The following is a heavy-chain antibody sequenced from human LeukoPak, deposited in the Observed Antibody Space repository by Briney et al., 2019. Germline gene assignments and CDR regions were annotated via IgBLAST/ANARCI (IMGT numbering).Heavy chain of an antibody. D-gene: IGHD3-3*01. Sequence: ASVKVSCKASGYTFYDYGFSWVRQAPGQGLEWMGWINPNSGGTNYAQNFQGRVTMTRDTSISTAYMELSRLRSDDTAVYYCARGDFWSGYYYYFDYWGQGTLVTVSS. CDR1: GYTFYDYG. V-gene: IGHV1-2*02. CDR3: ARGDFWSGYYYYFDY. J-gene: IGHJ4*02. CDR2: INPNSGGT.